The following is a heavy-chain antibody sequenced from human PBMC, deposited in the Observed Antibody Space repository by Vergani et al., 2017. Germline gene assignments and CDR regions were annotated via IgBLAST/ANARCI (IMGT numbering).Heavy chain of an antibody. V-gene: IGHV2-70*15. D-gene: IGHD2-21*02. J-gene: IGHJ4*02. CDR3: VRIRGVTTDY. Sequence: QVTLRESGPALVKPTQTLTLTCTFSGFSLTTSGICMTWIRQPPGKALEWLARIDWDDNKYYGTSLKTRLTISKDTSNNQVVLTMTNMDPVDTATYYCVRIRGVTTDYWGQGTLVTVSS. CDR1: GFSLTTSGIC. CDR2: IDWDDNK.